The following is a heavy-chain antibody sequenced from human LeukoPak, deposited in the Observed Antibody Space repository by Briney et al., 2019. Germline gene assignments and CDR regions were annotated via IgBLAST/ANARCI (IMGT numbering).Heavy chain of an antibody. CDR2: TSAYNGNT. Sequence: ASVKVSCKASGYTFTSYGISWVRQAPGQGLEWMGWTSAYNGNTNYAQKLQGRVTMTTDTSTSTAYMELRSLRSDDTAVYYCARANALRLRGWFDPWGQGTLVTVSS. V-gene: IGHV1-18*01. CDR3: ARANALRLRGWFDP. D-gene: IGHD4-17*01. J-gene: IGHJ5*02. CDR1: GYTFTSYG.